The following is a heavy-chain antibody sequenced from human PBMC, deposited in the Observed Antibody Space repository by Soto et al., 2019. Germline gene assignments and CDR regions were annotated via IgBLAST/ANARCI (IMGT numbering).Heavy chain of an antibody. V-gene: IGHV4-59*01. J-gene: IGHJ4*02. CDR1: GGSISSYY. Sequence: QVQLQESGPGLVKPSETLSLTCTVSGGSISSYYWSWIRQPPGKGLEWIGYIYYSGSTNYNPSLKSRVTISVDTSKSQFSLKLSSVTAADTAVYYCARFRQYYDILTGYSYYFDYWGQGTLVTVSS. CDR2: IYYSGST. CDR3: ARFRQYYDILTGYSYYFDY. D-gene: IGHD3-9*01.